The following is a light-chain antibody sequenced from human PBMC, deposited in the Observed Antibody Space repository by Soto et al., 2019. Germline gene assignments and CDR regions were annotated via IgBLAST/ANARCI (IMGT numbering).Light chain of an antibody. V-gene: IGLV2-14*03. CDR2: GVT. J-gene: IGLJ1*01. CDR3: SSFTSNSLYV. Sequence: QSAVTQPTSFSGAPGQSITISCTGTRNDIGTYDYVSWYQQHPGRAPRLLIHGVTTRPSGISGRFSASKSGLTASLTISGLQPEDEADYYCSSFTSNSLYVFGPGTKVTVL. CDR1: RNDIGTYDY.